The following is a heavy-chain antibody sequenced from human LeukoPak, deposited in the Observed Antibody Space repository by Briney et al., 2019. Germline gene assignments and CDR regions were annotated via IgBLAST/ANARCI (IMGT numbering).Heavy chain of an antibody. CDR2: IYYSGST. D-gene: IGHD3-9*01. CDR3: ARVDFDWYNWFDP. CDR1: GGSISSYY. J-gene: IGHJ5*02. Sequence: SETLSLTCTVSGGSISSYYWSWIRQPPGKGLEWIGYIYYSGSTNYNPSLKSRVTISVDTSKNQFSLKLSSVTAADTAVYYCARVDFDWYNWFDPWGQGTLATVSS. V-gene: IGHV4-59*01.